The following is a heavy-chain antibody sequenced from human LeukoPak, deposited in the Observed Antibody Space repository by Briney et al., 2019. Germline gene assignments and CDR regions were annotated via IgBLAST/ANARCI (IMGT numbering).Heavy chain of an antibody. Sequence: PGGSLRLSCAASGFTFSNAWMSWVRQAPGKGLEWVGRIKSKTDGGTTDYAAPVKGRFTISRDDSKNTLYLQMNSPKTEDTAVYYCTTDEPDYSNYGDYWGQGTLVTVSS. CDR1: GFTFSNAW. J-gene: IGHJ4*02. CDR3: TTDEPDYSNYGDY. V-gene: IGHV3-15*01. CDR2: IKSKTDGGTT. D-gene: IGHD4-11*01.